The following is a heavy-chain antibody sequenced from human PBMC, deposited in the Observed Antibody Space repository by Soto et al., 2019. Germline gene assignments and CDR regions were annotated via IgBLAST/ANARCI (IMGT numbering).Heavy chain of an antibody. J-gene: IGHJ3*02. D-gene: IGHD6-19*01. CDR2: VGEDRTTT. Sequence: GGCLRLSCAASGFTFSRYGMHWVGQGPGKGVEWVAVVGEDRTTTFYGDSVKGPFTVSRHNSKNTLFLQMNSLRPHDTAIYYCARELQWRLHAFDMWGQGTMVTVSS. V-gene: IGHV3-33*08. CDR1: GFTFSRYG. CDR3: ARELQWRLHAFDM.